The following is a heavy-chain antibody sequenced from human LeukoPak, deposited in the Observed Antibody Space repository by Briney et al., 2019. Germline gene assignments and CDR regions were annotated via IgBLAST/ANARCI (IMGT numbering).Heavy chain of an antibody. Sequence: SETLSLTCAVYGGSFGGYYWSLLRQPPGKGLEWIGEINHSGSTNYNPSLKSRVTISVDTSKNQFSLKLSSVTAADTAVYYCASHYDSSSYFDYWGQGTLVTVSS. V-gene: IGHV4-34*01. CDR1: GGSFGGYY. J-gene: IGHJ4*02. D-gene: IGHD3-22*01. CDR2: INHSGST. CDR3: ASHYDSSSYFDY.